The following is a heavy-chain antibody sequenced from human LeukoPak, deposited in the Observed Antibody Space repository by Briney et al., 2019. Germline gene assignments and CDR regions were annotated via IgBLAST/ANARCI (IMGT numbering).Heavy chain of an antibody. J-gene: IGHJ5*02. CDR1: GYTFTSYD. CDR2: MNPNSGNT. CDR3: ARGTVGVVMINWFDP. V-gene: IGHV1-8*01. Sequence: ASVKVSCRASGYTFTSYDINWVRQATGQGLEWMGWMNPNSGNTGYAQKFQGRVTMTRNTSISTAYMELSSLRSEDTAVYYCARGTVGVVMINWFDPWGQGTLVTVSS. D-gene: IGHD3-3*01.